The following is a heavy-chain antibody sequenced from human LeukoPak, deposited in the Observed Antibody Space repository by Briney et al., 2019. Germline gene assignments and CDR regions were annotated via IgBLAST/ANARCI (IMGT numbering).Heavy chain of an antibody. CDR1: GGTFSSYA. D-gene: IGHD2-21*02. V-gene: IGHV1-69*04. Sequence: SVKVSCKASGGTFSSYAISWVRQAPGQGLEWMGRIIPILGIANYAQEFQGRVTITADKSTSTAYMELSSLRSEDTAVYYCARDPPYCGGDCYSEYFDYWGQGTLVTVSS. CDR2: IIPILGIA. CDR3: ARDPPYCGGDCYSEYFDY. J-gene: IGHJ4*02.